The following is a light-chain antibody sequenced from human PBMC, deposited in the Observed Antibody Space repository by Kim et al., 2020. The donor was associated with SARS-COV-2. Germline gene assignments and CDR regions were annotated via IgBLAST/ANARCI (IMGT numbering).Light chain of an antibody. CDR2: DVN. CDR3: SAFAASNTLL. J-gene: IGLJ2*01. V-gene: IGLV2-8*01. CDR1: SSDVGSYNY. Sequence: QSALTQPPSASGSPGQSVTISCAGTSSDVGSYNYVSWYQQHPGKAPKVMIYDVNKRPSGVPDRFSGSKSGSTASLTVSGLQAEDEADYYCSAFAASNTLLFGGGTQLTVL.